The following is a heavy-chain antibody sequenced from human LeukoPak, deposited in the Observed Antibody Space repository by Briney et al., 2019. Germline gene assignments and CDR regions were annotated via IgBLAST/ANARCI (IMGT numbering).Heavy chain of an antibody. CDR2: ISISSTTI. V-gene: IGHV3-48*01. CDR1: GFTFSSYN. J-gene: IGHJ2*01. D-gene: IGHD3-22*01. CDR3: ASSSYYYDSSGTRHWYFDR. Sequence: PGGSLRLSCAASGFTFSSYNMNWVRQAPGKGLEWVSYISISSTTIYYADSVKGRFTISRDNGKNSLSLQMNSLRAEDTAVYYCASSSYYYDSSGTRHWYFDRWGRGTLVTVSS.